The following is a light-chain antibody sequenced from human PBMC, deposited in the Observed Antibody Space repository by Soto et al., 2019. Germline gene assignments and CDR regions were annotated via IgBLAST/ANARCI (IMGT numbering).Light chain of an antibody. Sequence: QSVLIQPPSASGTPGQGVTISCSGSKSIIGTSYVYWYHQVPGTAPKLLIYRKTQRPSGIPDRFSASKSGTSASLAISGLRSEDEPHYFCAAWDDSLSIVVFGGGTKLTVL. V-gene: IGLV1-47*01. CDR1: KSIIGTSY. CDR2: RKT. J-gene: IGLJ2*01. CDR3: AAWDDSLSIVV.